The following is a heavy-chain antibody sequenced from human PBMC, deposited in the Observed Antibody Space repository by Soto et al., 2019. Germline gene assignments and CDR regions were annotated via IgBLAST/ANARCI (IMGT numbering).Heavy chain of an antibody. D-gene: IGHD2-15*01. J-gene: IGHJ1*01. CDR2: IYHSGST. CDR1: GGSISSYY. V-gene: IGHV4-59*12. Sequence: PSETLSLTCTVSGGSISSYYWSWIRQPPGRGLEWIGYIYHSGSTNYNPSLKSRVTISVDTSKNQFSLKLSSVTAADTAVYYCARGKPRYCSGGSCYSFPEYFQHWGQGTLVTVSS. CDR3: ARGKPRYCSGGSCYSFPEYFQH.